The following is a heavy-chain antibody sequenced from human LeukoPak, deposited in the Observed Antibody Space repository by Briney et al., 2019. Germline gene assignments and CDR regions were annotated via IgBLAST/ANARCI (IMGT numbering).Heavy chain of an antibody. CDR3: ARDGAIQLERRGYYYGMDV. CDR1: GGSISSYY. CDR2: IYYIGST. V-gene: IGHV4-59*01. J-gene: IGHJ6*04. Sequence: SETLSLTCTVSGGSISSYYWSWIRQPPGKGLNWIGYIYYIGSTNYNPSLKSRVTISVDTSKNQFSLKLSSVTAADTAVYYCARDGAIQLERRGYYYGMDVWGKGTTVTVSS. D-gene: IGHD1-1*01.